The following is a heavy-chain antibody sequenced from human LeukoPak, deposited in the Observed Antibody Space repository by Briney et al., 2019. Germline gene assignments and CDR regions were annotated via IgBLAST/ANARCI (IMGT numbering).Heavy chain of an antibody. V-gene: IGHV4-4*07. Sequence: KPSETLSLTCTVSGVSISSYYWSWIRQPAGKGLEWIGRIYTSGSTNYNPSLKSRVTMSVDTSKNQFSLKLSSVTAADTAVYYCARDFFSVWELSSSYYYYMDVWGKGTTVTVSS. J-gene: IGHJ6*03. D-gene: IGHD1-26*01. CDR2: IYTSGST. CDR1: GVSISSYY. CDR3: ARDFFSVWELSSSYYYYMDV.